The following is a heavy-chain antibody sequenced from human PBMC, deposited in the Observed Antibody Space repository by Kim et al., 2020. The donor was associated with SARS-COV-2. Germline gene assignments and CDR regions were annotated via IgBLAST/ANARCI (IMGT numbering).Heavy chain of an antibody. CDR3: ARDSTGRLIEGYCSSTSCYIPGGWFDP. V-gene: IGHV3-21*01. CDR2: ISSSSSYI. J-gene: IGHJ5*02. D-gene: IGHD2-2*02. CDR1: GFTFSSYS. Sequence: GGSLRLSCAASGFTFSSYSMNWVRQAPGKGLEWVSSISSSSSYIYYADSVKGRFTISRDNAKNSLYLQMNSLRAEDTAVYYCARDSTGRLIEGYCSSTSCYIPGGWFDPWGQGTLAT.